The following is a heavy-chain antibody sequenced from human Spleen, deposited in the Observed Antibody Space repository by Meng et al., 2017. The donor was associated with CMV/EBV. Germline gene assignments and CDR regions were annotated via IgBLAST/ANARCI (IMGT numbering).Heavy chain of an antibody. D-gene: IGHD4-17*01. Sequence: VQLVESGGGVVQPWRSLRLSCAASGFTCSSYAMHWVRQAPGKGLEWVAVISYDGSNKYYADSVKGRFTISRDNSKNTLYLQMNSLRAEDTAVYYCARDTVKALDYWGQGTLVTVSS. CDR1: GFTCSSYA. V-gene: IGHV3-30-3*01. CDR3: ARDTVKALDY. CDR2: ISYDGSNK. J-gene: IGHJ4*02.